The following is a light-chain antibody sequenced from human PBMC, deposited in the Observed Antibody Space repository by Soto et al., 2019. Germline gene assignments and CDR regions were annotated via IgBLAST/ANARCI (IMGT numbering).Light chain of an antibody. CDR1: QSISSW. V-gene: IGKV1-5*03. J-gene: IGKJ1*01. CDR3: QQYNSYRT. Sequence: QMTQSDCTMSAYGKDGVIITFRASQSISSWLAWYQQKPGKAPKLLIYKASSLESGVPSRFSGSGSGTEFTLTISSLQPDDFATYYCQQYNSYRTFGQGTKVDIK. CDR2: KAS.